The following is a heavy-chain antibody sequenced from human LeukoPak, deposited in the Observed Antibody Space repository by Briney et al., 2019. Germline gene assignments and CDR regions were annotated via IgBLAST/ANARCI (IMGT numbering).Heavy chain of an antibody. Sequence: SETLSLTCAVHGGSFSGYYWSWIRQPPGKGLEWIGEINHSGSTNYNPSLKSRVTISVDTSKNQFSLKLSSVTAADTAVYYCAGKNYYDSSGYPRWGQGTLVTVSS. CDR2: INHSGST. D-gene: IGHD3-22*01. J-gene: IGHJ4*02. CDR3: AGKNYYDSSGYPR. CDR1: GGSFSGYY. V-gene: IGHV4-34*01.